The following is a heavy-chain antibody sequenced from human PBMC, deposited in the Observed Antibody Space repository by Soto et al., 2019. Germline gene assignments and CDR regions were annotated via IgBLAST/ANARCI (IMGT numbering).Heavy chain of an antibody. V-gene: IGHV4-59*08. CDR1: GGSISSYY. Sequence: SETLSLTCTVSGGSISSYYWSWIRRPPGKGLEWIGYIYNSGSTHSNPSLQSRVTISVDTSKNQFSLKLSSVTAADTAVYYCARAPFRGGWLDYWGQGTLVTVSS. D-gene: IGHD3-16*01. CDR2: IYNSGST. J-gene: IGHJ4*02. CDR3: ARAPFRGGWLDY.